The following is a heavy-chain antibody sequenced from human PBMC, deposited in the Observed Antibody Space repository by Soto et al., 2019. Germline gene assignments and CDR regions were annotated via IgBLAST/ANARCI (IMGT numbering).Heavy chain of an antibody. CDR2: INAGNGNT. D-gene: IGHD3-16*02. J-gene: IGHJ6*02. CDR1: GYTFTSYA. CDR3: AREGIVGEYYYYGMDV. V-gene: IGHV1-3*01. Sequence: ASVKVSCKASGYTFTSYAMHWVRQAPGQRLEWMGWINAGNGNTKYSQKFQGRVTITRDTSASTAYMELSSLRSEDTAVYYCAREGIVGEYYYYGMDVWGQGTTVTVSS.